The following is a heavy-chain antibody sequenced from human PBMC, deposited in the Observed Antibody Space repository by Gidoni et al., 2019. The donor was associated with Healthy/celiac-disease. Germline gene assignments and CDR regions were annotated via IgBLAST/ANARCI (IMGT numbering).Heavy chain of an antibody. V-gene: IGHV1-46*01. D-gene: IGHD6-19*01. CDR1: GYTFTSYY. Sequence: QVQLVQSGAEVKKPGASVKVSCKASGYTFTSYYMHWVRQAPGQGLEWMGIINPSGGSTSYAQKFHGRVTMTRDTSTSTVYMELSSLRSEDTAVYYCARDLLKQWLVRGYYYYYYGMDVWGQGTTVTVSS. CDR3: ARDLLKQWLVRGYYYYYYGMDV. J-gene: IGHJ6*02. CDR2: INPSGGST.